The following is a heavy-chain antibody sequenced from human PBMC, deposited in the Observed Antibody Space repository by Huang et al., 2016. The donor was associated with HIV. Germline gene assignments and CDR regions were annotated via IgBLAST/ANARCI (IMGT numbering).Heavy chain of an antibody. J-gene: IGHJ4*02. V-gene: IGHV3-30*02. CDR3: AKDAKQFCSGGSCYSSNIDY. Sequence: QVRLVESGGGVVQPGGSLRLSCVASGFTFSSFGMHWVRPAPGKGLEWVAFIRHGGTNVYYSDSVKGRFIISRDNSKNTLFLQLSIVGADDTAIYYCAKDAKQFCSGGSCYSSNIDYWGQGTLVTVSS. CDR1: GFTFSSFG. D-gene: IGHD2-15*01. CDR2: IRHGGTNV.